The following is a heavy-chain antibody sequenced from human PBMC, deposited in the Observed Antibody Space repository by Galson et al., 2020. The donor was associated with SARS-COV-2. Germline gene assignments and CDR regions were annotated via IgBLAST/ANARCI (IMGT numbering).Heavy chain of an antibody. V-gene: IGHV3-64*01. CDR1: GFTFSSYA. D-gene: IGHD2-15*01. CDR3: ARKGSGGELGC. CDR2: LSADVGST. J-gene: IGHJ4*02. Sequence: GGSLSLSCDASGFTFSSYAMYWVRKAPRTGLEYVSSLSADVGSTYYENSVTGRCTISRDNSTNTLFRQMGSLGIEGMAVYYCARKGSGGELGCWGQGALVTVSS.